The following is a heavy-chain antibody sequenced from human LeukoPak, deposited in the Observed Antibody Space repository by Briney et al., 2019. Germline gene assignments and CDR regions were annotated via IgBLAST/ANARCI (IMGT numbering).Heavy chain of an antibody. Sequence: GASVKVSCKASGYTFTSYDINWVRQATGQGLEWMGWMNPNSGNTGYARKFQGRVTMTRNTSISTAYMELSSLRSEDTAVYYCASIMTTVTQEGFQHWGQGTLVTVSS. CDR3: ASIMTTVTQEGFQH. D-gene: IGHD4-17*01. CDR2: MNPNSGNT. J-gene: IGHJ1*01. V-gene: IGHV1-8*01. CDR1: GYTFTSYD.